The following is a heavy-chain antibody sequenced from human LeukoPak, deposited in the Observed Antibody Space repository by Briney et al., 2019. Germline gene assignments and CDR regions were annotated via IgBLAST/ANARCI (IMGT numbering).Heavy chain of an antibody. CDR1: GFTFSSYG. CDR3: AKGGLIVGYSYSS. CDR2: IWYDGSNK. J-gene: IGHJ4*02. Sequence: RSGGSLRLSCAASGFTFSSYGMHWVRQAPGKGLEWVALIWYDGSNKYYADSVKGRFTISRDNSKNTVYLQMNSLRAEDTALYYCAKGGLIVGYSYSSWGQGTLVTVSS. V-gene: IGHV3-33*06. D-gene: IGHD5-18*01.